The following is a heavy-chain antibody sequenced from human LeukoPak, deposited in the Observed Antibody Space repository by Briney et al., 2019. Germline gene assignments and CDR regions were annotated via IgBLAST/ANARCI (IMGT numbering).Heavy chain of an antibody. V-gene: IGHV1-69*13. CDR3: ASNDYVWGSYLYFDI. CDR2: IIPIFGTA. J-gene: IGHJ3*02. D-gene: IGHD3-16*02. CDR1: GYTFTSYA. Sequence: SVKVSCXASGYTFTSYAISWVRQAPGQGLEWMGGIIPIFGTANYAQKFQGRVTITADESTSTAYMELSSLRSEDTAVYYCASNDYVWGSYLYFDIWGQGTMVTVSS.